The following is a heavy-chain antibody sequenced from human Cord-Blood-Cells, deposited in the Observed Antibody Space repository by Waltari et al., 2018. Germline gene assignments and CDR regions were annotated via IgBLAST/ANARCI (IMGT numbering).Heavy chain of an antibody. Sequence: QVQLVQSGAEVKKPGSSVKVSCKASGGTFSSYAISWVRQAPGQGLEWMGGIIPIFGTANYEQKFQGRVTSTADESTSTAYMELSSLRSEDTAVYYCARDYSNYKYYYYYMDVWGKGTTVTVSS. CDR3: ARDYSNYKYYYYYMDV. D-gene: IGHD4-4*01. J-gene: IGHJ6*03. V-gene: IGHV1-69*01. CDR2: IIPIFGTA. CDR1: GGTFSSYA.